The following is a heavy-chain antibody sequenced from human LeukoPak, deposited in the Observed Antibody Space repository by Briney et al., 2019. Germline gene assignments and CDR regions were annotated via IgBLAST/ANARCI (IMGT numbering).Heavy chain of an antibody. CDR1: GGAISSSSFY. J-gene: IGHJ4*02. CDR2: IYYTGST. CDR3: AGGLAIRFDY. D-gene: IGHD6-13*01. V-gene: IGHV4-39*01. Sequence: SETLSRTCTVSGGAISSSSFYWGWIRQPPGKGLEWIGTIYYTGSTFYSPSLKSRLTISVDTSKNQFSLKLSSVTAADTAVYYCAGGLAIRFDYWGRGTLVTVSS.